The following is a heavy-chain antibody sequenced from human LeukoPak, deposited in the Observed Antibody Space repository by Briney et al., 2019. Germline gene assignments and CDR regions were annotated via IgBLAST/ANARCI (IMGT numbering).Heavy chain of an antibody. D-gene: IGHD6-13*01. V-gene: IGHV4-61*02. Sequence: PSETVSLTCTVSGGSLSSGSYYWSWIRQPAGKGLEWFGRIYTSGSTNYNPSLKSRDTISVDTSKNQLSLKLSSVTAPDTAVYYCAGQMGISSIRAWGQGTLVTVSS. J-gene: IGHJ4*02. CDR1: GGSLSSGSYY. CDR2: IYTSGST. CDR3: AGQMGISSIRA.